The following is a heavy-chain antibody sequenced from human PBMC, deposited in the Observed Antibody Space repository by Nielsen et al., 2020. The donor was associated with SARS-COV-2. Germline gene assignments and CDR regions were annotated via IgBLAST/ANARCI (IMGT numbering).Heavy chain of an antibody. J-gene: IGHJ6*03. V-gene: IGHV3-33*06. D-gene: IGHD3-9*01. CDR2: IWYDGTAE. Sequence: WLRQPPGKGLEWVAVIWYDGTAEYYGDSVKGRFTISRDNSKSTLYLQMNSLRAEDTAVYYCAKGADNILTGYYAYYYYYYYMDVWGKGTTVTVSS. CDR3: AKGADNILTGYYAYYYYYYYMDV.